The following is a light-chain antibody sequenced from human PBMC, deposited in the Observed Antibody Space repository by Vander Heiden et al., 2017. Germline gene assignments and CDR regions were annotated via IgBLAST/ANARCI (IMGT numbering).Light chain of an antibody. J-gene: IGKJ4*01. CDR1: QTVNSN. Sequence: DIVMTPSPATLSVSPGERATLSCRASQTVNSNLAWYQQKPGQAPRLLIYGASTRATGVPDRFSGSGSGTEFTLTISSLQAEDFAVYYCQQYNNWPPLTFGGGTKVXIK. CDR3: QQYNNWPPLT. CDR2: GAS. V-gene: IGKV3-15*01.